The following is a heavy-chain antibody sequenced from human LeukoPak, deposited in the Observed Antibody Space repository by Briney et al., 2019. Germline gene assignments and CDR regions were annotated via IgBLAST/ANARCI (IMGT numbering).Heavy chain of an antibody. CDR3: AKDPARDTTVVFDY. Sequence: GGSLRLSCAASGFTFSSYGMHWVRQAPGKGLEWVAVISYDGSNKYYADSVKGRFTISRDNSKNTLYLQMNSLRAEDTAVYYCAKDPARDTTVVFDYWGQGTLVTVSS. CDR1: GFTFSSYG. CDR2: ISYDGSNK. V-gene: IGHV3-30*18. D-gene: IGHD4-23*01. J-gene: IGHJ4*02.